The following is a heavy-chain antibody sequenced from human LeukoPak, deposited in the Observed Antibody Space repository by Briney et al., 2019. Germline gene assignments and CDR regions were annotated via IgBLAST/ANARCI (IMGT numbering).Heavy chain of an antibody. CDR2: IRSDGSDT. Sequence: PGGSLRLSCAASGFTFSDTWMHWVRQVPGEGLVWVSRIRSDGSDTRYAESVKGRFTISRDNAKNTLYLQMNSLRAEDTAVYYCTRHVPHYGDYYYYYMDVWGKGTTVTVSS. CDR3: TRHVPHYGDYYYYYMDV. J-gene: IGHJ6*03. V-gene: IGHV3-74*01. D-gene: IGHD4-17*01. CDR1: GFTFSDTW.